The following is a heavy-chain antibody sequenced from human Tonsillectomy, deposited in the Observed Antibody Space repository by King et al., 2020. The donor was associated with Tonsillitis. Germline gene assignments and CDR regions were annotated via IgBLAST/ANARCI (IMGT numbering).Heavy chain of an antibody. CDR1: GYTFTYRY. CDR2: ITPFNGNT. J-gene: IGHJ3*02. V-gene: IGHV1-45*02. Sequence: QLVESGAEVKKTGSSVKISCKASGYTFTYRYLHWVRQAPGQALEWMGWITPFNGNTNCAQKFQDRVTITRDRSMSTAYMELSSLRSEDTAMYYCAGPSGSGSADAFDIWGQGTMVTVSS. D-gene: IGHD3-10*01. CDR3: AGPSGSGSADAFDI.